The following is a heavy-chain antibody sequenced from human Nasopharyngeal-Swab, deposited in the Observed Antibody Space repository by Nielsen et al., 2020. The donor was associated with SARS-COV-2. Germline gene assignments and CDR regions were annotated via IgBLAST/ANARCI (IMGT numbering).Heavy chain of an antibody. CDR2: ISSSGSYM. J-gene: IGHJ4*02. D-gene: IGHD2-2*01. CDR3: ASDSRY. Sequence: GESLKISCAASGFTFSDYTMNWVRQAPGQGLEWVSSISSSGSYMYYIDSVKGRFTMSRDNAKNSLYLQMNSLRAEDTAVYYCASDSRYWGQGTLVTVSS. CDR1: GFTFSDYT. V-gene: IGHV3-21*01.